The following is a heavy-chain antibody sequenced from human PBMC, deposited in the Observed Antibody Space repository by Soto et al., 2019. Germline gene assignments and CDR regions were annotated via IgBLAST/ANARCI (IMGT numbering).Heavy chain of an antibody. D-gene: IGHD6-25*01. J-gene: IGHJ6*02. Sequence: EVQLVESGGGLVKPGGSLRLSCAASGFTFSSYSMNWVRQAPGKGLEWVSSISSSSSYIYYADSVKGRFTISRDNAKNSLYLQMNSLRAEDTAVYYCARATLASSGDYYYYYGMEVWGQGTTVTVSS. V-gene: IGHV3-21*01. CDR3: ARATLASSGDYYYYYGMEV. CDR2: ISSSSSYI. CDR1: GFTFSSYS.